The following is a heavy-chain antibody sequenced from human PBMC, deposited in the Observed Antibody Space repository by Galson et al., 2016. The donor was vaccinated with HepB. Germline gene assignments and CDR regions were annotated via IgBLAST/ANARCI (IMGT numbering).Heavy chain of an antibody. J-gene: IGHJ4*02. CDR2: ITFDGSNK. CDR3: ASNTYSYDKTGTHYVNFFHY. CDR1: DSSFSRYA. V-gene: IGHV3-30-3*01. Sequence: SLRLSCAASDSSFSRYAMHWVRQSPDEGLEWVAVITFDGSNKYYADSMKGRFSISRDNSKNTLYLEMNSLRTEDAAVYYCASNTYSYDKTGTHYVNFFHYWGQGTRVTVSS. D-gene: IGHD1-7*01.